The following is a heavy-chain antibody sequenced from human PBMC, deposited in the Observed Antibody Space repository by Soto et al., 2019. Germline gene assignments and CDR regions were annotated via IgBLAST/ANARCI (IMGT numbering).Heavy chain of an antibody. CDR3: ARGGAARHLDS. V-gene: IGHV1-18*01. D-gene: IGHD6-6*01. CDR1: GYTFTYFA. Sequence: ASVKVSCKTSGYTFTYFALSWVRQAPGQGLEWIGFVSANNGFTHFAQKFQGRVSVKTDTSTSTVYLDLRSLSSDDTAVYYCARGGAARHLDSWGQGTPVTVSS. J-gene: IGHJ5*01. CDR2: VSANNGFT.